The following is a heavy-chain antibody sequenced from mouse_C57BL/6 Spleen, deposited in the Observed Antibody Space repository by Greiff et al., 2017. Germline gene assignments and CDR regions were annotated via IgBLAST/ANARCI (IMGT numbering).Heavy chain of an antibody. D-gene: IGHD1-1*01. Sequence: DVKLVESGGGLVQPGGSMKLSCVASGFTFSNYWMNWVRQSPEKGLEWVAQIRLKSDNYATPYAESVKGRFTISRDDSKSSVYMHMNNLRAEDTGIYYWTAYGSSYDWYFDVWGTGTTVTVSS. J-gene: IGHJ1*03. CDR1: GFTFSNYW. V-gene: IGHV6-3*01. CDR3: TAYGSSYDWYFDV. CDR2: IRLKSDNYAT.